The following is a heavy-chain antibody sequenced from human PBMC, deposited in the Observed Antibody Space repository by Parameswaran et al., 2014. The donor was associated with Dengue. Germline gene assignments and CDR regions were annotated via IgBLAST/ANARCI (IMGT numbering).Heavy chain of an antibody. J-gene: IGHJ5*02. V-gene: IGHV3-48*03. CDR3: ARVVTVVISNWFDP. CDR2: ISSSGSTI. D-gene: IGHD4-23*01. Sequence: VRQMPGKGLEWVSYISSSGSTIYYADSVKGRFTISRDNAKNSLYLQMNSLRAEDTAVYYCARVVTVVISNWFDPWGQGTLVTVSS.